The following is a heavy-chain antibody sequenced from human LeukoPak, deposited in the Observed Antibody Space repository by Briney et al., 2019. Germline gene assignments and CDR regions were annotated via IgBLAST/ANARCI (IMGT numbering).Heavy chain of an antibody. Sequence: PGGSLRLSCEASGFSIRTYYMSWVRQVPGKGLEWVSVIYSGGTIRYADSVKGRFTFSRDNFKDTLNLQMNSLRADDTAVYYCVRAVHHNFYSDSSGYYGDAFDVWGRGTVVTVFS. CDR3: VRAVHHNFYSDSSGYYGDAFDV. CDR2: IYSGGTI. J-gene: IGHJ3*01. CDR1: GFSIRTYY. V-gene: IGHV3-53*01. D-gene: IGHD3-22*01.